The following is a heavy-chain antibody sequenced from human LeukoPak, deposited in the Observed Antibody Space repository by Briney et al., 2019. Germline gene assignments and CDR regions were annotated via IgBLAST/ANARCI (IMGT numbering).Heavy chain of an antibody. Sequence: ASVKVSCKVSGYTLSDLAMHWVRQAPGKGLEWLGGFDPEDGESIYPQKFQGRVTMTEDTSTDTAHMELRRLTSEDTAIYYCALGIVAATTLFDYWGQGTLVTVSS. D-gene: IGHD5-12*01. CDR2: FDPEDGES. V-gene: IGHV1-24*01. J-gene: IGHJ4*02. CDR3: ALGIVAATTLFDY. CDR1: GYTLSDLA.